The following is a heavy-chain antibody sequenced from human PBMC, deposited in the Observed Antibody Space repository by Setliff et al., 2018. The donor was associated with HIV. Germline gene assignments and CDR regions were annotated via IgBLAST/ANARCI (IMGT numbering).Heavy chain of an antibody. CDR3: TTENHSY. CDR1: GFTFSSYS. CDR2: IKSKTDGGTT. Sequence: GESLKISCAASGFTFSSYSMNWVRQAPGKGLEWVGRIKSKTDGGTTDYAAPVKGRFVISRDTSKNTLYLQMNSLKSEDTAVYYCTTENHSYCGRGTLVTVSS. D-gene: IGHD4-4*01. V-gene: IGHV3-15*01. J-gene: IGHJ4*02.